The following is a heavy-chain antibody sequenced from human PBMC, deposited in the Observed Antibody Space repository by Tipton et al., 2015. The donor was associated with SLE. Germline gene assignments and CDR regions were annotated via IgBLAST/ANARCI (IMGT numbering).Heavy chain of an antibody. D-gene: IGHD5-24*01. V-gene: IGHV3-21*03. J-gene: IGHJ4*02. CDR1: GFTFSSYS. CDR2: ISSSSSYI. Sequence: SLRLSCAASGFTFSSYSMNWVRQAPGKGLEWVSSISSSSSYIYYADSVKGRFTISRDNAKNSLYLQMNSLRAEDTAVYYCARGGGDGYYFDYWGQGTLVTVSS. CDR3: ARGGGDGYYFDY.